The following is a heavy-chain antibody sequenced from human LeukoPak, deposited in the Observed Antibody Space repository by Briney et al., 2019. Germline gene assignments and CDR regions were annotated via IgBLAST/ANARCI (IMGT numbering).Heavy chain of an antibody. CDR3: ARDRDPYYYYMEF. V-gene: IGHV3-30*03. CDR1: GFTVSSNY. CDR2: ISYDGSDR. D-gene: IGHD3-16*01. Sequence: GGSLRLSCAASGFTVSSNYMSWVRQAPGKGLEWVTFISYDGSDRHYSDSVKGRFTVSRDNSKKMVYLQMNDLRFDDTAVYFCARDRDPYYYYMEFWGKGTTVTVSS. J-gene: IGHJ6*04.